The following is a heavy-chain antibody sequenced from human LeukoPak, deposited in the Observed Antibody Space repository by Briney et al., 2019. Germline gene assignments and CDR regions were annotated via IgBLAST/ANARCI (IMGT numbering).Heavy chain of an antibody. CDR3: ARQLSGAGSIDY. J-gene: IGHJ4*02. Sequence: PSETLSLTCTVSGGSISSYYWSWIRQPPGKGLEWIGYIYYSGGTNYNPSLKSRVTISVDTSKSQFSLKLSSVTAADTAVYYCARQLSGAGSIDYWGQGTLVTVSS. D-gene: IGHD1-26*01. V-gene: IGHV4-59*08. CDR2: IYYSGGT. CDR1: GGSISSYY.